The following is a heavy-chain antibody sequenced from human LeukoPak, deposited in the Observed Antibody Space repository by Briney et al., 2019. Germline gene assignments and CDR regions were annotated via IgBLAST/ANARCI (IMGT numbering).Heavy chain of an antibody. D-gene: IGHD5-12*01. CDR1: GYTFTAYY. V-gene: IGHV1-69*13. CDR3: AGIVATITPRRGWFDP. Sequence: ASVKVSCKASGYTFTAYYMHWVRQAPGQGLEWMGGIIPIFGTANYAQKFQGRVTITADESTSTAYMELSSLRSEDAAVYYCAGIVATITPRRGWFDPWGQGTLVTVSS. J-gene: IGHJ5*02. CDR2: IIPIFGTA.